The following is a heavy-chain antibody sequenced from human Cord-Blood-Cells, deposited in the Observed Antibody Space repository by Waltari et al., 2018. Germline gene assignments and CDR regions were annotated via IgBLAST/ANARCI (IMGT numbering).Heavy chain of an antibody. Sequence: QVQLVQSGAEVKKPGSSVKVSCKASGGTFSSYAISWVRQAPGQGLEWMGGIIPIFGTENYAQKFHGRVTITADESTSTAYMELSSLRSEDTAVYYCARGPTSWNHYYYGMDVWGQGTTVTVSS. J-gene: IGHJ6*02. CDR2: IIPIFGTE. D-gene: IGHD1-1*01. CDR3: ARGPTSWNHYYYGMDV. CDR1: GGTFSSYA. V-gene: IGHV1-69*01.